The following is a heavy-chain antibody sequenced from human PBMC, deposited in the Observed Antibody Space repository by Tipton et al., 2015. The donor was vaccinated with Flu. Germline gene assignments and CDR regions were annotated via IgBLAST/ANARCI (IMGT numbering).Heavy chain of an antibody. CDR1: GGSISSYY. Sequence: LRLSCTVSGGSISSYYWSWIRQPPGKGLEWIGYIYYSGSTNYNPSLKSRVTISVDTSKTQFSLKLSSVTAADTAVYYCARVEAWFGELKFDPWGQGTLVTVSS. J-gene: IGHJ5*02. D-gene: IGHD3-10*01. CDR2: IYYSGST. V-gene: IGHV4-59*01. CDR3: ARVEAWFGELKFDP.